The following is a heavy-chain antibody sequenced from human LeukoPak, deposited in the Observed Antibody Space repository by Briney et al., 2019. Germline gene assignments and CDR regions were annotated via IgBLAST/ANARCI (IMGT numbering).Heavy chain of an antibody. V-gene: IGHV5-51*01. CDR3: ARHLRYFDWPDAFDI. Sequence: GEPLHISSHGSGYSFTSYWIGWVRPMPGKGLEWMGIIYPGDSDTRYSPSFQGQVTISADKSISTAYLQWSSLKASDTAMYYCARHLRYFDWPDAFDIWGQGTMVTVSS. CDR2: IYPGDSDT. J-gene: IGHJ3*02. CDR1: GYSFTSYW. D-gene: IGHD3-9*01.